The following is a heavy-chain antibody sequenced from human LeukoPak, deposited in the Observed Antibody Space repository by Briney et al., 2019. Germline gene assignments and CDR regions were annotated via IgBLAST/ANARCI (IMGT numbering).Heavy chain of an antibody. D-gene: IGHD3-16*01. CDR1: KFTFSNYG. Sequence: PGGSLRLSCAASKFTFSNYGMHWVRQAPGKGLEWVASINHNGNVNYYVDSVKGRFTISRDNAKNSLYLQMSNLRAEDTAVYFCARGGGLDVWGQGATVTVSS. J-gene: IGHJ6*02. V-gene: IGHV3-7*03. CDR3: ARGGGLDV. CDR2: INHNGNVN.